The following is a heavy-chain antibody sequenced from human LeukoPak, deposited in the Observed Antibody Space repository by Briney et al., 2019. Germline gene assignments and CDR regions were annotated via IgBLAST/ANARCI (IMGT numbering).Heavy chain of an antibody. CDR2: ISYDGSNK. V-gene: IGHV3-30-3*01. D-gene: IGHD1-7*01. CDR1: GFTFSSYA. J-gene: IGHJ4*02. CDR3: ARARGPSITGTTTLNFDY. Sequence: GGSRRLSCAASGFTFSSYAMHWVRQAPGKGLEWVAVISYDGSNKYYADSVKGRFTISRDNSKNTLYLQMNSLRAEDTAVYYCARARGPSITGTTTLNFDYWGQGTLVTVSS.